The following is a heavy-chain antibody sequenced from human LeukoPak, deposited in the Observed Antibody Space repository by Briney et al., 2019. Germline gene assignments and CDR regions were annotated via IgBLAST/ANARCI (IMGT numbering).Heavy chain of an antibody. V-gene: IGHV3-43*02. J-gene: IGHJ3*02. Sequence: PGGSLRLSCAASGFTFDDYAMHWVRQAPGKGLEWVSLISGDGGTTYYADSVKGRFTISRDNSKNSLYLQMNSLRTEDTALYYRAKDIILSAYSTSSDAFDIWGQGTVVTVSS. CDR1: GFTFDDYA. CDR2: ISGDGGTT. D-gene: IGHD6-6*01. CDR3: AKDIILSAYSTSSDAFDI.